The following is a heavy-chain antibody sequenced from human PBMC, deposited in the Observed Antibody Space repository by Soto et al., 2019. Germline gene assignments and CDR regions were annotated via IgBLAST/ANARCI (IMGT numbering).Heavy chain of an antibody. V-gene: IGHV3-33*01. J-gene: IGHJ4*02. CDR3: ARGTGSGSFLIDY. CDR1: GFIFSNYA. Sequence: QVQLVESGGGVVQPGRSLRLSCEASGFIFSNYAMHWVRQAPGQGLEWVALIWFDGGYENYAESVKGRFTISRDNSKNTLYFQMNSLRVEDTAVYFCARGTGSGSFLIDYWGQGTLVTVSS. CDR2: IWFDGGYE. D-gene: IGHD3-10*01.